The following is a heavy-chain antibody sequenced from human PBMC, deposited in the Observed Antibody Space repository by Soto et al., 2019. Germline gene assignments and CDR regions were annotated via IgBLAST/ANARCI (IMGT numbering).Heavy chain of an antibody. CDR2: ISSSSRTV. D-gene: IGHD6-6*01. Sequence: GGSLRLSCAASGFTFSSYNMNWVRQAPGKGLEWLSYISSSSRTVYYADSVKGHFAISRDNARNSLYLQMNSLRVEDTAVYYCARDDSIAPRLGYWGQGTLVTVSS. V-gene: IGHV3-48*01. CDR1: GFTFSSYN. J-gene: IGHJ4*02. CDR3: ARDDSIAPRLGY.